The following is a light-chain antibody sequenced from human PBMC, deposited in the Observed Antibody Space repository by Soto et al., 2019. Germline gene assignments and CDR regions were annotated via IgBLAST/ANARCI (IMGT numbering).Light chain of an antibody. CDR2: GAS. V-gene: IGKV3-20*01. CDR1: QSVSNNY. CDR3: QQYAASPRT. J-gene: IGKJ1*01. Sequence: EVVLTQSPGTLSLSPRERATLSCRASQSVSNNYLAWYPHKPGQAPRLLIYGASNRAPGIPDRFSGSGSGPDFTLTISRLEPEDVAVYYCQQYAASPRTFGQGTLVVVK.